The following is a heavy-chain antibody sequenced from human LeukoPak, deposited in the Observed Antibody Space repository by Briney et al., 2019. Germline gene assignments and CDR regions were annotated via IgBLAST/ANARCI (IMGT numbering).Heavy chain of an antibody. J-gene: IGHJ4*02. V-gene: IGHV4-31*03. CDR1: GGSISSGGYY. D-gene: IGHD3-22*01. CDR2: IYYSGST. CDR3: AGGTDYYDSSGLYYFDY. Sequence: SETLSLTCTVSGGSISSGGYYWSWIRQHPGKGLEWIGYIYYSGSTYYNPSLKSRVTISVDTSKNQFSLKLSSVTAADTAVYYCAGGTDYYDSSGLYYFDYWGQGTLVTVSS.